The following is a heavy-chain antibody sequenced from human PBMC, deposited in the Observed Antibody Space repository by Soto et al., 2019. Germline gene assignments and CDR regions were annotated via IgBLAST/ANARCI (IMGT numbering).Heavy chain of an antibody. J-gene: IGHJ6*02. D-gene: IGHD5-18*01. Sequence: GSLRLSCAASGFTFSSYGMHWVRQAPGKGLEWVAVIWYDGSNKYYADSVKGRFTISRDNSKNTLYLQMNSLRAEDTAVYYCARVLGNYSYGIYAMDVWGQGTTVTVSS. CDR2: IWYDGSNK. CDR3: ARVLGNYSYGIYAMDV. CDR1: GFTFSSYG. V-gene: IGHV3-33*01.